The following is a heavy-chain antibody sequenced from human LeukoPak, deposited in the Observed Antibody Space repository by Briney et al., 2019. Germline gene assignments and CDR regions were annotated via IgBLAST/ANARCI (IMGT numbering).Heavy chain of an antibody. CDR3: AKDSSYGGATVTVGWFDP. CDR2: IRYDGSNK. Sequence: PGGSLRLSCAASGFTFSSYGMHWVRQAPGKGLEWVAFIRYDGSNKYYADSVKGRFTISRDNSKNTLYLQMNSLRAEDTAVYYCAKDSSYGGATVTVGWFDPWGQGTLVTVSS. CDR1: GFTFSSYG. D-gene: IGHD4-11*01. J-gene: IGHJ5*02. V-gene: IGHV3-30*02.